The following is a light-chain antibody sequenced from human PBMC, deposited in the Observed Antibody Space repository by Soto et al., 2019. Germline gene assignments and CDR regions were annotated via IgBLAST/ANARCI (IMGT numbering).Light chain of an antibody. J-gene: IGLJ2*01. CDR3: CSYAGSSTLV. V-gene: IGLV2-23*01. CDR1: SSDVGSYNL. CDR2: EGT. Sequence: QSALTQPASVSGSPGQSITISCTGTSSDVGSYNLVSWNQQHPGKAPKLMIYEGTKRPSGVSNRFSGSKSGNTASLTISGLQDEDEADYYCCSYAGSSTLVFGGGTKLTVL.